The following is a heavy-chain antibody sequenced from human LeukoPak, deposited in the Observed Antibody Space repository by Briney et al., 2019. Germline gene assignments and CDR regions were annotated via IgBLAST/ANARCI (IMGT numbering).Heavy chain of an antibody. V-gene: IGHV1-69*05. J-gene: IGHJ6*03. D-gene: IGHD5-18*01. CDR1: GYTLTGYY. CDR3: ANNRQDTAMVLGPYYSYYYMDV. Sequence: SVKVSCKASGYTLTGYYMHWVRQAPGQGLEWMGGIIPIFGTANYAQKFQGRVTITTDESTSTAYMELSSLRSVDTAVYYCANNRQDTAMVLGPYYSYYYMDVWGKGTTVTVSS. CDR2: IIPIFGTA.